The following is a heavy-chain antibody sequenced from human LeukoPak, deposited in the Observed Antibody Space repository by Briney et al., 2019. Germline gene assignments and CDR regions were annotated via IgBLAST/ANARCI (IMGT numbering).Heavy chain of an antibody. CDR1: GGSISSGDYY. J-gene: IGHJ4*02. D-gene: IGHD5-12*01. CDR2: IYYSGST. V-gene: IGHV4-30-4*01. Sequence: PSQTLSLTCTVSGGSISSGDYYWSWIRQPPGKGLEWIGCIYYSGSTYYNPSLKSRVTISADTSKNQFSLKLSSVTAADTAVYYCARGRIRGYSGYDRHSFPYYFDYWGQGTLVTVSS. CDR3: ARGRIRGYSGYDRHSFPYYFDY.